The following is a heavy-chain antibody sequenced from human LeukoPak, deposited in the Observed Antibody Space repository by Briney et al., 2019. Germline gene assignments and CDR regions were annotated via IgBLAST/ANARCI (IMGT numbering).Heavy chain of an antibody. D-gene: IGHD3-22*01. J-gene: IGHJ4*02. CDR1: GGSISSYY. Sequence: SETLSLTCTVSGGSISSYYWSWIRQPPGKGLEWIGYIYYSGSTNYNPSLKSRVTISVDTSKNQFSLKLSSVTAADTAVYYCARGLSSGYYFDYGGQGTLVTVSS. CDR2: IYYSGST. V-gene: IGHV4-59*01. CDR3: ARGLSSGYYFDY.